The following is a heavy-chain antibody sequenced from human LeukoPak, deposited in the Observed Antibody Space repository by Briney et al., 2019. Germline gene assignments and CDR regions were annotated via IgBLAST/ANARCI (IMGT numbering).Heavy chain of an antibody. V-gene: IGHV4-59*01. CDR1: AGYIRSYY. Sequence: SETLSLTCTVSAGYIRSYYWSWIRQPPGKGLEWVGYIYYSGSPNYNPSLKSRVTTSIDTSRDQFSLKLSSVTAADTAVYYCALVLRFYYSSGSYSYDFDYWGRGTLVTVSS. D-gene: IGHD3-10*01. CDR3: ALVLRFYYSSGSYSYDFDY. J-gene: IGHJ4*02. CDR2: IYYSGSP.